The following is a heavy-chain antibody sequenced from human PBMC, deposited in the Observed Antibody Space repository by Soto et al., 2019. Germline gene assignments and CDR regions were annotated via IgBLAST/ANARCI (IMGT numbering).Heavy chain of an antibody. CDR2: ISSSTSHT. Sequence: QVQLVESGGGLVKPGGSLRLSCAVSGFTFSDYYMTWIRQAPGKGLEWVSYISSSTSHTNYADSVKGRFTISRDNVKXXXXXXXXXXXXXXXXVYYXXXXXXXAADYFDFWDQGTLVTVSS. V-gene: IGHV3-11*05. CDR1: GFTFSDYY. CDR3: XXXXXXAADYFDF. J-gene: IGHJ4*02. D-gene: IGHD2-2*01.